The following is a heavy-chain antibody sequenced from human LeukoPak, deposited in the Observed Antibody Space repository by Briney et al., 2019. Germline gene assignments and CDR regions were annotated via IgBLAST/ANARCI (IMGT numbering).Heavy chain of an antibody. CDR2: IYYSGST. V-gene: IGHV4-59*01. CDR3: ARGRYYYDSSGYLTGYFDY. CDR1: GGSISNYY. J-gene: IGHJ4*02. Sequence: SETLSLTCTVSGGSISNYYWSWIRQPPGKGLEWIGYIYYSGSTNYNPSLKSRVTISVDTSKNQFSLKLSSVTAADTAVYYCARGRYYYDSSGYLTGYFDYWGQGTLVTVSS. D-gene: IGHD3-22*01.